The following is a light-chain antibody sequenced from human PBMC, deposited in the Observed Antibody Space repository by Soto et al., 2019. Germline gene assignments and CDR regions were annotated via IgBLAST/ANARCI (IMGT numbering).Light chain of an antibody. Sequence: QSALTQPASVSGSPGQSITISCTGTSSDVGGYDYVSWYQQHPGKAPKLMIYDVTARPSGVSDRFSGYKSGNTASLTISGLQAEDEANYYCSSYTISSTRVFGGGTKLTVL. CDR2: DVT. CDR3: SSYTISSTRV. J-gene: IGLJ3*02. CDR1: SSDVGGYDY. V-gene: IGLV2-14*01.